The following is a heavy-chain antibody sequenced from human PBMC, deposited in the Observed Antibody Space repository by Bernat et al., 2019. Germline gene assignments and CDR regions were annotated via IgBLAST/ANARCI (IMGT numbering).Heavy chain of an antibody. CDR3: ARSRSSGWPVWGNDDAFDI. CDR1: GYTFTGYY. J-gene: IGHJ3*02. CDR2: INPNSGGT. D-gene: IGHD6-19*01. Sequence: QVQLVQSGAEVKKPGASVKVSCKASGYTFTGYYMHWVREAPGQGLEWMGWINPNSGGTNYAQKFQGWVPMTRDTSISTAYMELSRLRSDDTAVYYCARSRSSGWPVWGNDDAFDIWGQGTMVTVSS. V-gene: IGHV1-2*04.